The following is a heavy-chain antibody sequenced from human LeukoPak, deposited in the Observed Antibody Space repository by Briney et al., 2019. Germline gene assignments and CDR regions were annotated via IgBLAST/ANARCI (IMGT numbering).Heavy chain of an antibody. CDR2: IIPIFGTA. D-gene: IGHD6-6*01. J-gene: IGHJ6*03. CDR3: ARDLAARPVVGYYYYYMDV. V-gene: IGHV1-69*06. CDR1: GGTFSSYA. Sequence: PKASVKVSCKASGGTFSSYAISWVRQAPGQGLEWMGGIIPIFGTANYAQKFQGRVTITADKSTSTAYMELSSLRSEDTAVYYCARDLAARPVVGYYYYYMDVWGKGTTVTVSS.